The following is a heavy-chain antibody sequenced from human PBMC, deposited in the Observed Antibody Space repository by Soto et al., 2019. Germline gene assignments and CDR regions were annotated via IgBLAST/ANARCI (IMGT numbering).Heavy chain of an antibody. Sequence: QVQLVESGGGVVQPGRSLRLSCAASGFTFSSYAMHWVRQAPGKGLEWVAVISYDGSNKYYADYVKGRFTISRDNSKNTLYLQMNSLRAEDTAVYYCARDSYGSGVETFDYWGQGTLVTVSS. V-gene: IGHV3-30-3*01. CDR1: GFTFSSYA. CDR2: ISYDGSNK. J-gene: IGHJ4*02. D-gene: IGHD3-10*01. CDR3: ARDSYGSGVETFDY.